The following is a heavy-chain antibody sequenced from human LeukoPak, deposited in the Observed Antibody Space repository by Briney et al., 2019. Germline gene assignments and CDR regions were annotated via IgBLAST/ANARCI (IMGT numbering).Heavy chain of an antibody. CDR1: GYTFENYG. V-gene: IGHV1-18*01. CDR2: ISAYDGNT. CDR3: ARDFGMFTISHGDAFAI. J-gene: IGHJ3*02. Sequence: ASVKVSCKPSGYTFENYGISWVRQAPGQGLEWMGWISAYDGNTNYANKLQGRVTMTTDASTSTAFMELRSLTSDGTAVYFCARDFGMFTISHGDAFAIWGQGTVVTVSS. D-gene: IGHD5-24*01.